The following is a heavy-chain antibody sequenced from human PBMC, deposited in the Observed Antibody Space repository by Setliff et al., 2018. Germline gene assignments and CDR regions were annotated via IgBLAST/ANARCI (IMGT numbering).Heavy chain of an antibody. CDR1: GLSYTNDW. Sequence: GGSLRLSCTASGLSYTNDWVSWVRQAPGKGLEWLASINPHGSEKYYADSGKGRFTISRDNAKNSLSLQMNNLRTEDTAVYYCFGAGTCSYWGQGTLVTVSS. V-gene: IGHV3-7*01. D-gene: IGHD3-10*01. CDR2: INPHGSEK. CDR3: FGAGTCSY. J-gene: IGHJ4*02.